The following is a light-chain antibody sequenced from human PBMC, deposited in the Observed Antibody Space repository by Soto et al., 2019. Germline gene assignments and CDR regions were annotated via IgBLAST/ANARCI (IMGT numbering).Light chain of an antibody. CDR3: QQSYSTLFT. CDR1: QSISSY. CDR2: AAS. J-gene: IGKJ4*01. Sequence: DIQMTQSPSSLSASVGDRVTITCRASQSISSYLNWYQQKPWKAPKLLIYAASSWQSGVPSRFSGSGSGTDFNLTISSLQPEDCATYYCQQSYSTLFTFGGGTKVELK. V-gene: IGKV1-39*01.